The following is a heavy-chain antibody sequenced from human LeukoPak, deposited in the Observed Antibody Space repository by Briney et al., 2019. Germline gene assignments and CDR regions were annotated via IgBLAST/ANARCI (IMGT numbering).Heavy chain of an antibody. CDR3: ARDTPYSGRVFDS. CDR2: ISADGKVT. CDR1: GFTFDDYG. V-gene: IGHV3-43*02. J-gene: IGHJ4*02. D-gene: IGHD5-12*01. Sequence: GGSLRLSCAGSGFTFDDYGMHWVRQGPGKCLEWVSLISADGKVTHYIDSVKGRFTISRDNSKSSFYLQMNSLTAEDTGLYYCARDTPYSGRVFDSWGQGTLVTVSS.